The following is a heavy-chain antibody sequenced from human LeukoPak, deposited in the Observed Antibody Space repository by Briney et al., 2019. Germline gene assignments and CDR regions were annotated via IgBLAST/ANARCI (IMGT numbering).Heavy chain of an antibody. D-gene: IGHD6-6*01. J-gene: IGHJ6*03. CDR3: ARVATPFLLVPDPNYYYYYMDV. Sequence: GASVKVSCKASGYTFTSYDINWVRQATGQGLGWMGWMNPNSGNTGYAQKFQGRVTITRNTSISTAYMELSSLRSEDTAVYYCARVATPFLLVPDPNYYYYYMDVWGKGTTVTVSS. V-gene: IGHV1-8*03. CDR1: GYTFTSYD. CDR2: MNPNSGNT.